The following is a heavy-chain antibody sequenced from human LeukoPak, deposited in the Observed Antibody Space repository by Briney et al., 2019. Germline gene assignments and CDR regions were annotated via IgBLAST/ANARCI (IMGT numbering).Heavy chain of an antibody. D-gene: IGHD3-3*01. J-gene: IGHJ5*02. CDR1: GGSISSGDYY. Sequence: SQTLSLTCTVSGGSISSGDYYWSWIRQPPGKGLEWIAYIYYSGSTYYNPSLKSRVTISVDTSKNQFSLKLSSVTAADTAVYYCARTIFGVVIKSWFDPWGQGTLVTVSS. CDR2: IYYSGST. V-gene: IGHV4-30-4*08. CDR3: ARTIFGVVIKSWFDP.